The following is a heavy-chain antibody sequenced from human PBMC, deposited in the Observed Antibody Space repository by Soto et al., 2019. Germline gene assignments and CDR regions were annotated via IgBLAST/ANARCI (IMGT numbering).Heavy chain of an antibody. CDR3: ARGQYSSGGGYFDY. D-gene: IGHD6-19*01. Sequence: EVQLVESGGGLVQPGGSLRLSCAASGFTFSSYEMNWVRQAPGKGLEWVSYISSSASTIYYADSVKGRFTISRDNAKNSLYLKMNSLGAEDTAVYYCARGQYSSGGGYFDYWGQETLVTVSS. CDR2: ISSSASTI. CDR1: GFTFSSYE. V-gene: IGHV3-48*03. J-gene: IGHJ4*02.